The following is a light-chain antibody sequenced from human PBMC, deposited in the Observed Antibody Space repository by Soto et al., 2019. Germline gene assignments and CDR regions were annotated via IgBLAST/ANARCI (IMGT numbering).Light chain of an antibody. V-gene: IGKV3-20*01. CDR2: GAS. CDR1: QSVNSNH. Sequence: EIVLTQSPGTLSLSPGERATLSCRASQSVNSNHLAWYQQRPGQAPRLLIYGASIRATGIPARFSGSGSGPDFTLTISRLEPEDFAVFYCQQYGSSLVTFGQGTRLEIK. J-gene: IGKJ5*01. CDR3: QQYGSSLVT.